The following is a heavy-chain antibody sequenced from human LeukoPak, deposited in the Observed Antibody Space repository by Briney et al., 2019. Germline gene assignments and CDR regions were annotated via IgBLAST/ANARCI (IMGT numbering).Heavy chain of an antibody. CDR2: IYHSGST. Sequence: SETLSLTCTVSGDSISSSSYYWGWIRQPPGKGLEWIGSIYHSGSTHYNPSLKSRLTIFVDTSKNQFSLKVNSVTAADTAVYCCARNGTVTVSGTKFNYFDYWGQGTLVTVSS. J-gene: IGHJ4*02. D-gene: IGHD4-17*01. CDR3: ARNGTVTVSGTKFNYFDY. CDR1: GDSISSSSYY. V-gene: IGHV4-39*01.